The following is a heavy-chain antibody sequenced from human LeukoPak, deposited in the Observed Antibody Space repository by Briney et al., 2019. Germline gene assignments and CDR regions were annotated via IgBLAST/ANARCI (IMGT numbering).Heavy chain of an antibody. J-gene: IGHJ4*02. CDR2: ISAYNGNT. D-gene: IGHD3-9*01. V-gene: IGHV1-18*04. Sequence: ASVKVSCKASGYTFTGYYMHWVRQAPGQGLEWMGWISAYNGNTNYAQKLQGRVTMTTDTSTSTAHMELRSLRSDDTAVYYCARAFFDTYYDIVTGYYYFDYWGQGTLVTVSS. CDR3: ARAFFDTYYDIVTGYYYFDY. CDR1: GYTFTGYY.